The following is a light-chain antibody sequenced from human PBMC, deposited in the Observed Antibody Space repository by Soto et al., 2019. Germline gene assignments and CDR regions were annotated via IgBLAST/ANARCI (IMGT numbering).Light chain of an antibody. Sequence: EIVLTQSPATLSLSPRERATLSCRASQSVTSSYLAWYQQKPGQAPRLLIYGASSRATGIPDRFSGSGSGTDFTLTISRLEPEDFAVYYCQQYGSSSLTFGGGTKVDNK. J-gene: IGKJ4*01. CDR3: QQYGSSSLT. CDR2: GAS. CDR1: QSVTSSY. V-gene: IGKV3-20*01.